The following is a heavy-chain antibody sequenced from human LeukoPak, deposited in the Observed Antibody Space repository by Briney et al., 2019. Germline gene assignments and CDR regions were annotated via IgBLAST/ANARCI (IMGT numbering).Heavy chain of an antibody. J-gene: IGHJ3*02. CDR1: DDSFSSHY. D-gene: IGHD4-17*01. CDR3: ARHLVTVTKGFDI. CDR2: ISYIGST. Sequence: PSETLSLTCAVSDDSFSSHYRSWIRQPPGKGLEWIGYISYIGSTNYNPSIQRRATISIDTSRNQFPLRLSSVTAAATAVYYCARHLVTVTKGFDIWGQGTMVSVSS. V-gene: IGHV4-59*11.